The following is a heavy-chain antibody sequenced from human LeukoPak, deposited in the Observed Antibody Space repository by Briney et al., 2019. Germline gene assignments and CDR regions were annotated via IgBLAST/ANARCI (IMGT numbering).Heavy chain of an antibody. CDR3: ATYGDYVDY. Sequence: GGSLRLSCAASGFTFSSYSMNWVRQAPGPGLEWFSSISSSSSYIYYADSVHGLCTIARDNVKNSLYLQMNSLRAEDTAGYYGATYGDYVDYWGQGTRVSVSS. D-gene: IGHD4-17*01. J-gene: IGHJ4*02. CDR1: GFTFSSYS. V-gene: IGHV3-21*01. CDR2: ISSSSSYI.